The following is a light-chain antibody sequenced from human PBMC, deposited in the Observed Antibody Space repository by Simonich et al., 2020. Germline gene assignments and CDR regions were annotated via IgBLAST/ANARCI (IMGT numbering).Light chain of an antibody. Sequence: QSALPQPASVSGSPGQSITISCTGTSSDVGGYNYVSWYQQHPVKAPKLIIYDVSNRPSGVSNRFSGSKSGNTASLTISGLQAEDEADYYCSSYTSSSTLVFGGGTKLTVL. CDR1: SSDVGGYNY. CDR3: SSYTSSSTLV. V-gene: IGLV2-14*03. J-gene: IGLJ2*01. CDR2: DVS.